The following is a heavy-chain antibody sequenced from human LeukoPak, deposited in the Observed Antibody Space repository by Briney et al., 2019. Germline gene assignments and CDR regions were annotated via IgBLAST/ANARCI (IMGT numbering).Heavy chain of an antibody. D-gene: IGHD1-26*01. Sequence: GSLRLSCAASGFTFSGSAMHWVRQASGKGLEWVGRIRSKANSYATAYAASVEGRFTISRDDSKNTAYLQMNSLKTEDTAVYYCTRHPIVGANHFDYWGQGTLVTVSS. CDR2: IRSKANSYAT. CDR1: GFTFSGSA. CDR3: TRHPIVGANHFDY. J-gene: IGHJ4*02. V-gene: IGHV3-73*01.